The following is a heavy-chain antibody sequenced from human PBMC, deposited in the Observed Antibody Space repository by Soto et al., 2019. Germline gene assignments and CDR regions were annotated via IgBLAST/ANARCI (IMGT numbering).Heavy chain of an antibody. J-gene: IGHJ4*01. CDR3: AGDYRDY. CDR2: ARKKADSYTT. Sequence: EVQVVESGGGLVQPGGSLRLSCAVSGFTFSDHHMDWIRQAPGKGLEWVGRARKKADSYTTEYAASVKGRFTISSDDSKNSLYMQLNSLKTEDSAVYYCAGDYRDYWGHGTLVTVYS. V-gene: IGHV3-72*01. D-gene: IGHD4-17*01. CDR1: GFTFSDHH.